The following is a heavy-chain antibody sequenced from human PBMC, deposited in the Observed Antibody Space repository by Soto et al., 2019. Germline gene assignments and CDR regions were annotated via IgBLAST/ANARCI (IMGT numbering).Heavy chain of an antibody. Sequence: ASVKVSCKASGGTFSSYAISWVRQMPGKGLGWMGRIDPSDSYTNYSPSLQGHVTISADKSISTAYLQWSSLKASDTAMYYCASGLVPAAMGGYYYYGMDVWGQGTTVTVSS. J-gene: IGHJ6*02. V-gene: IGHV5-10-1*01. CDR2: IDPSDSYT. CDR1: GGTFSSYA. CDR3: ASGLVPAAMGGYYYYGMDV. D-gene: IGHD2-2*01.